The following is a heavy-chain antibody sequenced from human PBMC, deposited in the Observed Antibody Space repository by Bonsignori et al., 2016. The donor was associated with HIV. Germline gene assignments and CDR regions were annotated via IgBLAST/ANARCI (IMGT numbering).Heavy chain of an antibody. Sequence: GESLKISCAASGFTFSDYYMSWIRQAPGKGLEWVSYISSSGSTIYYADSVKGRFTISRDNAKNSLYLQMNSLRAEDTAVYYCARDRDYGGNSRYFDYWGQGTLVTVSS. V-gene: IGHV3-11*01. J-gene: IGHJ4*02. D-gene: IGHD4-23*01. CDR3: ARDRDYGGNSRYFDY. CDR1: GFTFSDYY. CDR2: ISSSGSTI.